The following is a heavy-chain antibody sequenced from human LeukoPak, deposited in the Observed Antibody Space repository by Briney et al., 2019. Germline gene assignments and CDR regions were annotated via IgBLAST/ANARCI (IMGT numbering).Heavy chain of an antibody. CDR2: IYTSGST. CDR1: GGSISCCY. D-gene: IGHD1-26*01. CDR3: ARTGRYSGSYST. V-gene: IGHV4-4*09. J-gene: IGHJ5*02. Sequence: SETLSLTCTVSGGSISCCYWSWIRQPPGKGLEWIGYIYTSGSTNYNPSLKSRVTISVDTSKNQFSLKLSSVTAADTAVYYCARTGRYSGSYSTWGQGTLVTVSA.